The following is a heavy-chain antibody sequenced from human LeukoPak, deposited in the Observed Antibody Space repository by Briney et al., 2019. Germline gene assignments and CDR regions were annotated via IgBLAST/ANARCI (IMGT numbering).Heavy chain of an antibody. CDR3: AKQRAAGGPFDY. CDR2: INENGGRT. CDR1: GFTFSSYA. V-gene: IGHV3-23*01. D-gene: IGHD6-13*01. Sequence: GGSLRPSCAASGFTFSSYAMSWVRQAPGKGLEWVSFINENGGRTYYADSVKGRFTISRDNSKNTLYLQLNSLRAEDTALFYCAKQRAAGGPFDYWGQGTPATVSS. J-gene: IGHJ4*02.